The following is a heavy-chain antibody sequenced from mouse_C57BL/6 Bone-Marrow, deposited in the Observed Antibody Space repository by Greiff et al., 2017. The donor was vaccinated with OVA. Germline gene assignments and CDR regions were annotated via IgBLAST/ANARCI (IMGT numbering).Heavy chain of an antibody. J-gene: IGHJ2*01. Sequence: VQRVESGPELVKPGASVKLSCKASGYTFTSYDINWVKQRPGQGLEWIGWIYPRDGSTKYNEKFKGKATLTVDTSSSTAYMELHSLTSEDSAVYFCARRFDYGSSYEGYFDYWGQGTTLTVSS. D-gene: IGHD1-1*01. CDR1: GYTFTSYD. CDR2: IYPRDGST. V-gene: IGHV1-85*01. CDR3: ARRFDYGSSYEGYFDY.